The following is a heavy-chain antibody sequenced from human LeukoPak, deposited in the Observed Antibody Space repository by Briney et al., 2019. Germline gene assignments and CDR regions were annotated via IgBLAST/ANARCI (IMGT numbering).Heavy chain of an antibody. CDR3: ARDQEGAMTLYYYYYYGMDV. CDR2: ISYAVSNK. Sequence: PGGSLRLSCAASGFTLSTYGMTRVGQAPGKGLEWVGGISYAVSNKYYADSVKGRFTISRDNSKNTLYLQMNSLRAEDTAVYYCARDQEGAMTLYYYYYYGMDVWGQGTTVTVSS. D-gene: IGHD2-2*01. CDR1: GFTLSTYG. V-gene: IGHV3-30*03. J-gene: IGHJ6*02.